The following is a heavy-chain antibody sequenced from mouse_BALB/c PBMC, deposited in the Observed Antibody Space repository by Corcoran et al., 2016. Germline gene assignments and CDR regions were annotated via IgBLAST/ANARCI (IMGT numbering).Heavy chain of an antibody. CDR2: IDPANGNT. Sequence: EVQLQQSGAELVKPGASVKLSCTASGFNIKDTYMHWVKQRPEQGLEWIGRIDPANGNTKYDPKFQGEATITADTSSNTAYLQLSSLTSEDTAVYYCAITTVVYFDYWGQGTTLTVSS. CDR1: GFNIKDTY. J-gene: IGHJ2*01. D-gene: IGHD1-1*01. V-gene: IGHV14-3*02. CDR3: AITTVVYFDY.